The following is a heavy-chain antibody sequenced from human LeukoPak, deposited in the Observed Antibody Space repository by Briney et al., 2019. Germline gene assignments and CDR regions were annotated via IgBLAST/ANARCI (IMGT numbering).Heavy chain of an antibody. V-gene: IGHV1-2*06. Sequence: ASVKVSCKASGYTFTGYYMHWVRQAPGQGLEWMGRINPNSGGTNYAQKFQGRVTMTRDTSISTVYMELRSLRSDDTAVYYCAVGSYPAFDYWGQGTLVTVSS. CDR1: GYTFTGYY. CDR3: AVGSYPAFDY. J-gene: IGHJ4*02. D-gene: IGHD1-26*01. CDR2: INPNSGGT.